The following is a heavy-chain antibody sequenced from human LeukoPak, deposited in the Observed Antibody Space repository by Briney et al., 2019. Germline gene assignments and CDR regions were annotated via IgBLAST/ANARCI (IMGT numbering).Heavy chain of an antibody. D-gene: IGHD3-10*01. CDR1: GGSISSYY. J-gene: IGHJ4*02. Sequence: SETLSLTCTVSGGSISSYYWSWIRQPPGKGLEWIGYIYYSGSTNYNPSLKSRVTISVDTSKNQFSLKLSSVTAEDTAVYYCARGGSTMVRGVVYWGQGTLVTVSS. CDR3: ARGGSTMVRGVVY. V-gene: IGHV4-59*01. CDR2: IYYSGST.